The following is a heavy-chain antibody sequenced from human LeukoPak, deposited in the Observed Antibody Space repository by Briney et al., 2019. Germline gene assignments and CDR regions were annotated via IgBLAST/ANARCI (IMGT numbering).Heavy chain of an antibody. CDR2: ISYDGSNK. J-gene: IGHJ4*02. V-gene: IGHV3-30*04. D-gene: IGHD3-22*01. Sequence: GRSLRLSCAASGFTFSSYAMHWVRQAPGKGLEWVAVISYDGSNKYYADSVKGRFTISRDNSKNTLYLQMNSLRAEDTAVYYCARVRYYYDSSGLPLYWGQGTLVTVSS. CDR1: GFTFSSYA. CDR3: ARVRYYYDSSGLPLY.